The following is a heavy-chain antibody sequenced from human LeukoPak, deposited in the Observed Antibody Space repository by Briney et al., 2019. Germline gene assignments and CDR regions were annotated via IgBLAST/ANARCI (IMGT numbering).Heavy chain of an antibody. CDR2: INPNSGGT. J-gene: IGHJ4*02. V-gene: IGHV1-2*02. CDR1: GYTFTGYY. CDR3: ARYSSTGLYYYDSSGQRLDY. D-gene: IGHD3-22*01. Sequence: ASVKVSCKASGYTFTGYYMHWVRQAPGQGLEWMGWINPNSGGTNYAQKFQGRVTMTRDTSISTAYMELRSLRSDDTAVYYCARYSSTGLYYYDSSGQRLDYWGQGTLVTVSS.